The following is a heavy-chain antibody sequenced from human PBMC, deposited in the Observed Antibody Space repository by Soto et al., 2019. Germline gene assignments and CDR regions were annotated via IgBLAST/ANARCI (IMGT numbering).Heavy chain of an antibody. J-gene: IGHJ5*02. Sequence: QVQLQESGPGLVKPSQTLSLTCTVSGGSISSGGYYWSWTRQHTGKGLVWNGYIYYGGRTYYNPSLKSRVTISVDTSKNQFYLKLSTVTAADTAVYYCARSVDPWGQGTLVTLSS. CDR3: ARSVDP. V-gene: IGHV4-31*03. CDR1: GGSISSGGYY. CDR2: IYYGGRT.